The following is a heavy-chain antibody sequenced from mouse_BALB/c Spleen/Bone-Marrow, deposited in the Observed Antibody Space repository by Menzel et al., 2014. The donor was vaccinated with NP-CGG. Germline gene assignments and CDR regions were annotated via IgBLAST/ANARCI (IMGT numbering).Heavy chain of an antibody. D-gene: IGHD1-1*01. V-gene: IGHV14-3*02. J-gene: IGHJ2*01. CDR3: ARYYYGSSYFDY. CDR2: IDPANGNT. Sequence: VQLKQSGAELVKPGASVKLSCTASGFNIXDTYMHWVKQRPEQGLEWIGRIDPANGNTKYDPKFQGKATIIADTSPNTAYLQLSSLTSEDTAVYYCARYYYGSSYFDYWGQGTTLTVSS. CDR1: GFNIXDTY.